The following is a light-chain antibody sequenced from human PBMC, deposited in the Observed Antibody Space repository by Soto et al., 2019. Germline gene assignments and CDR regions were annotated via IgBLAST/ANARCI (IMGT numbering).Light chain of an antibody. V-gene: IGKV3-15*01. CDR3: QQYNNWPLT. CDR2: GAS. Sequence: EIVMTQSPATLSVSPGERATLCCRASQSLNSDLAWYQQKPGQAPRLLIYGASTRATGISARFSGSGSGTEFTLTISSLQSEDFAVYYCQQYNNWPLTFGPGTKVDIK. CDR1: QSLNSD. J-gene: IGKJ3*01.